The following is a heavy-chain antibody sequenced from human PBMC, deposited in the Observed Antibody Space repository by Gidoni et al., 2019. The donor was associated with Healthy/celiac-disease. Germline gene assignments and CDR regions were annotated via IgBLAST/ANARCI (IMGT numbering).Heavy chain of an antibody. CDR2: IKSKTDGGTT. J-gene: IGHJ6*03. D-gene: IGHD3-3*01. CDR1: GFTFSNAW. Sequence: EVQLVESGGGLVKPGGSLRLSCASSGFTFSNAWMTWFRQAPGKGLEWVGRIKSKTDGGTTDYAAPVKGRFTISRDDSKNTLYLQMNSLKTEDTAVYYCTTGNAGFLEWLFSYYYYYYMDVWGKGTTVTVSS. V-gene: IGHV3-15*07. CDR3: TTGNAGFLEWLFSYYYYYYMDV.